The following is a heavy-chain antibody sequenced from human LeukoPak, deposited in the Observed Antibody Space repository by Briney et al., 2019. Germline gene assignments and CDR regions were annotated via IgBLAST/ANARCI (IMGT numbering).Heavy chain of an antibody. CDR1: GFTFDDYA. CDR2: ISWNSGSI. CDR3: ARGIAAVGGYYYYYMDV. D-gene: IGHD6-13*01. Sequence: GGSLRLSCAASGFTFDDYAMHWVRQAPGKGLEWVSGISWNSGSIGYADSVKGRFTISRDNAKKSLYLQMNSLRAEDTAVYYCARGIAAVGGYYYYYMDVWGKGTTVTVSS. J-gene: IGHJ6*03. V-gene: IGHV3-9*01.